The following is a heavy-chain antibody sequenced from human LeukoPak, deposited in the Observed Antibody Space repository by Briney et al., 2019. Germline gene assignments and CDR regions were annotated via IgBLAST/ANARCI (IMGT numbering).Heavy chain of an antibody. CDR1: GSTFSSYG. Sequence: GRSLRLSCAASGSTFSSYGMHWVRQAPGKGLEWVAVISYDGSNKYYADSVKGRFTISRDNSKNTLYLQMDSLRADDTAVYYCARGETYLYYYNMDVWGKGTTVTVSS. D-gene: IGHD3-10*01. CDR2: ISYDGSNK. J-gene: IGHJ6*03. V-gene: IGHV3-30*03. CDR3: ARGETYLYYYNMDV.